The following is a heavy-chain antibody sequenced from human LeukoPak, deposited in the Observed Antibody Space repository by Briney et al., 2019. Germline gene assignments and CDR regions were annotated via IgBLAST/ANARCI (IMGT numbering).Heavy chain of an antibody. J-gene: IGHJ5*02. CDR3: ARDSSSWHSSWFDP. CDR1: GGSISSYY. CDR2: IYYSGST. Sequence: SETLSLTCTVSGGSISSYYWSWIRQPPGKGLEWIGYIYYSGSTNYNPSLKSRVTISVDTSKNQFSLKLSSVTAADTAVYYCARDSSSWHSSWFDPWGQGTLVTVSS. D-gene: IGHD6-13*01. V-gene: IGHV4-59*01.